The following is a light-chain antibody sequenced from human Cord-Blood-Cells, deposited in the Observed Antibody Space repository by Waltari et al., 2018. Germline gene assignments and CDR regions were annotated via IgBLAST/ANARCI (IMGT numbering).Light chain of an antibody. V-gene: IGLV2-23*02. CDR3: CSYAGSSTLV. Sequence: QSALTQPASVSGSPGQSITISCTGTSSDGGSYNLVSWYQQHPGTAPKLMIYEVSKRPSGVSNRFSGSKSGNTASLTISGLQAEDEADYYCCSYAGSSTLVFGGGTKLTVL. J-gene: IGLJ2*01. CDR1: SSDGGSYNL. CDR2: EVS.